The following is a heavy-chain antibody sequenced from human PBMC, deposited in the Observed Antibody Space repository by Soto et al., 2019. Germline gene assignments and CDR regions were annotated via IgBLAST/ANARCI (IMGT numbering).Heavy chain of an antibody. D-gene: IGHD3-3*01. Sequence: EVQLLESGGGLVQPGGSLRLSCAASGFTFSSYAMSWVRQAPGKGLEWVSAISGSGGSTYYADSVKGRFTISRDNSKNTLYLQRNSLRAEDTAVYYCAKTPLRSPYYYMDVWGKGTTVTVSS. CDR3: AKTPLRSPYYYMDV. CDR2: ISGSGGST. V-gene: IGHV3-23*01. CDR1: GFTFSSYA. J-gene: IGHJ6*03.